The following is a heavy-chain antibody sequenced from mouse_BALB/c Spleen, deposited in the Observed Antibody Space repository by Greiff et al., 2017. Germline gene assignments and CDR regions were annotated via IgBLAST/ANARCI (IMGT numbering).Heavy chain of an antibody. V-gene: IGHV3-6*02. Sequence: EVKLVESGPGLVKPSQSLSLTCSVTGYSITSGYYWNWIRQFPGNKLEWMGYISYDGSNNYNPSLKNRISITRDTSKNQFFLKLNSVTTEDTATYYCAMITTGSWFAYWGQGTLVTVSA. CDR3: AMITTGSWFAY. J-gene: IGHJ3*01. CDR2: ISYDGSN. D-gene: IGHD2-4*01. CDR1: GYSITSGYY.